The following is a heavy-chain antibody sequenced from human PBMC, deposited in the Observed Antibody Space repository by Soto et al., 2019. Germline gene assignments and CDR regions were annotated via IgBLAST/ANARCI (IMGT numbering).Heavy chain of an antibody. CDR1: GGTFSSYA. Sequence: QVQLVQSGAEVKKPGSSVKVSCKASGGTFSSYAISWVRQAPGQGLEWMGGIIPIFGTANYAKKFKGRVTITADESTSTAYMELRSLSSEDTAVYYCARRGSSRDNWFAPCGKGPLVTVSS. V-gene: IGHV1-69*12. J-gene: IGHJ5*02. CDR2: IIPIFGTA. CDR3: ARRGSSRDNWFAP. D-gene: IGHD6-6*01.